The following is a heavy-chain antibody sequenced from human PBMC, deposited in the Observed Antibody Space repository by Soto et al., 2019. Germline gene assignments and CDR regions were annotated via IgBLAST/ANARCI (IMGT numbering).Heavy chain of an antibody. V-gene: IGHV1-8*01. CDR1: GYTFTSYD. D-gene: IGHD3-3*01. CDR3: ASAVGITIFGVPYDAFDI. CDR2: MNPNSGNT. J-gene: IGHJ3*02. Sequence: ASVKVSCKASGYTFTSYDINWVRQATGQGLEWMGWMNPNSGNTGYAQNFQGRVTMTRNTSISTAYMELSSLRSEDTAVFYCASAVGITIFGVPYDAFDIWGQGTMVTVSS.